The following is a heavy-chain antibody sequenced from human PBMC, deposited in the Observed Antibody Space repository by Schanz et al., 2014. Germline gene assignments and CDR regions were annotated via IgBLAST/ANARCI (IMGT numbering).Heavy chain of an antibody. J-gene: IGHJ5*02. D-gene: IGHD5-12*01. CDR3: ARGGSVATIAPYTWFDP. CDR2: IYYSGST. Sequence: QVQLQESGPGLVKPSQTLSLTCTVSGGSISSGGYYWSWIRQHPGKGLEWIGYIYYSGSTYYNPSLKGRVTKPVDKPKTQSSRKLTSVTAADTAVYYCARGGSVATIAPYTWFDPWGQGTLVTVSS. CDR1: GGSISSGGYY. V-gene: IGHV4-31*03.